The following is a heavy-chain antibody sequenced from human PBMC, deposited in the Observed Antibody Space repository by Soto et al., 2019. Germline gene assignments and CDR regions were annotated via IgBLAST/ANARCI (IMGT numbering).Heavy chain of an antibody. CDR2: IYYSGST. D-gene: IGHD1-7*01. J-gene: IGHJ5*02. Sequence: PSETLSLTCTVSGGSISSFYWSWIRQPPGKGLEWIGYIYYSGSTNYNPSLKSRVTISVDTSKNQFSLKLSSVTAADTAVYYCARGVRYNWNLGWFDPWGQGTLVTVSS. CDR1: GGSISSFY. CDR3: ARGVRYNWNLGWFDP. V-gene: IGHV4-59*01.